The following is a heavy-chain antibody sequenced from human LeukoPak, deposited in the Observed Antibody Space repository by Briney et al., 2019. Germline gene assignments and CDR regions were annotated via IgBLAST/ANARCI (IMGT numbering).Heavy chain of an antibody. V-gene: IGHV4-34*01. CDR2: INYSGST. CDR1: GGSFSGYY. CDR3: AGVVCSGGSWYSEWNY. J-gene: IGHJ4*02. D-gene: IGHD2-15*01. Sequence: AETLSLTCAVYGGSFSGYYWSWLRQPPGKGLEWIGEINYSGSTNYNPSLKSRVTISVDTSKNQFSLKLSSVTAVDTAVYYCAGVVCSGGSWYSEWNYWGQGNLGTVSS.